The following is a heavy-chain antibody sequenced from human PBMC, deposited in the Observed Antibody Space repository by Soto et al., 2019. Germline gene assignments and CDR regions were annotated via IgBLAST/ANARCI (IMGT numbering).Heavy chain of an antibody. CDR2: IYYSGST. J-gene: IGHJ4*02. D-gene: IGHD2-15*01. CDR1: GGSISSYY. V-gene: IGHV4-59*08. Sequence: SETLSLPCTVSGGSISSYYWSWIRQPPGKGLEWIGCIYYSGSTNYNPSLKSRVTISVDTSKNQFSLKLSSVTAADTAVYYCARRDCSGGSCYFDYWGQGTLVTVSS. CDR3: ARRDCSGGSCYFDY.